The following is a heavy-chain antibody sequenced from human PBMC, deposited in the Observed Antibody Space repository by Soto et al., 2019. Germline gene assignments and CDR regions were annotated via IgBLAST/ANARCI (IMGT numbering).Heavy chain of an antibody. V-gene: IGHV1-69*01. CDR2: IIPIFGTA. D-gene: IGHD1-26*01. CDR3: ARDGGRHSGGIDY. CDR1: GGTFSSYS. J-gene: IGHJ4*02. Sequence: QVQLVQSGAEVKKPGSSVKVSCKASGGTFSSYSINWVRQAPGQGLEWMGEIIPIFGTAHYAQKFQGRVTITADESTSTAYMELSSLRSEDTAVYYCARDGGRHSGGIDYWGQGTLGTVSS.